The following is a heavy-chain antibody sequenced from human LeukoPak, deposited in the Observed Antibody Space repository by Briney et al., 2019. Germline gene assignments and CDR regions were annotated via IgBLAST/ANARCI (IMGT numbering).Heavy chain of an antibody. J-gene: IGHJ6*02. CDR2: INSDGSST. CDR1: GFSFSTYW. V-gene: IGHV3-74*01. Sequence: GGPLRLSCAASGFSFSTYWMHWVRQAPGKGPVWVSRINSDGSSTIYADSVKGRFTISRDNAKSTLYLQMNSPRAEDTAVYYCARSYGMDVWGQGTTVTVSS. CDR3: ARSYGMDV.